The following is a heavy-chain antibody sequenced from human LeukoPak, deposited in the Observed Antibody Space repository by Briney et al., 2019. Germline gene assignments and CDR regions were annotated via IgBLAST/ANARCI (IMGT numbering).Heavy chain of an antibody. D-gene: IGHD6-19*01. V-gene: IGHV4-39*07. CDR1: GDSISSSNYY. CDR3: SGWDNFC. CDR2: IYYTGST. Sequence: SETLSLTCTVSGDSISSSNYYWGWIRQPPGKGLEWIGNIYYTGSTYYNPSLKSRVTISLDTSKNQFSLKLSSVTAADTAIYYCSGWDNFCWGQGTLVTISS. J-gene: IGHJ4*02.